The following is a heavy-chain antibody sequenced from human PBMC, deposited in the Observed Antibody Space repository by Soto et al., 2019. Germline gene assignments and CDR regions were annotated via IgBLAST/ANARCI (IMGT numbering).Heavy chain of an antibody. CDR2: IWHDGSNE. CDR1: GFTFSSYG. Sequence: PGGSLRLSCAASGFTFSSYGMHWVRQAPGKGLEWVAIIWHDGSNEDYGDSVKGRFTISRDNFKNTLYLQMNNLRAEDTAVYYCATEDCGRGNCPFEYWGQGTLVTVSS. D-gene: IGHD2-21*01. V-gene: IGHV3-33*01. CDR3: ATEDCGRGNCPFEY. J-gene: IGHJ4*02.